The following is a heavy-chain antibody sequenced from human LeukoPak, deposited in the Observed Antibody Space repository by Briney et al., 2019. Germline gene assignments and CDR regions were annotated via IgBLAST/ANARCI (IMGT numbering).Heavy chain of an antibody. J-gene: IGHJ3*02. V-gene: IGHV3-66*02. CDR3: ARDHSGSYQRAFDI. CDR1: AFTVSSNY. D-gene: IGHD1-26*01. CDR2: IYGGGST. Sequence: GGSLRLSCAVSAFTVSSNYVSWVRQAPGKGLEWVSVIYGGGSTNYADSVKGRFTISRDNSKNTLYLQMNSLRAEDTAVYYCARDHSGSYQRAFDIWGQGTMVTVCS.